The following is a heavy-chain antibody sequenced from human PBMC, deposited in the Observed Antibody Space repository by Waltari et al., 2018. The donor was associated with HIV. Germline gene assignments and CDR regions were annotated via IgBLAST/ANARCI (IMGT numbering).Heavy chain of an antibody. CDR1: GFMFSSFV. D-gene: IGHD3-10*01. J-gene: IGHJ6*02. CDR3: VKVIVYAYYYNGLDA. Sequence: EVQLVESGGGLVKPGGSLRLSCAASGFMFSSFVMSWVRQAPGKGLEWVLSMNGRGGNTYYEDSVRGRFTIPRDNSANTVSLQLDSLIAEDTAVYYCVKVIVYAYYYNGLDAWGLGTAVTVSS. V-gene: IGHV3-23*02. CDR2: MNGRGGNT.